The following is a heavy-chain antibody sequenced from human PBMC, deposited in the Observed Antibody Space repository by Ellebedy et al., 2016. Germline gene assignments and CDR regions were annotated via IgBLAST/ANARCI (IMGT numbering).Heavy chain of an antibody. CDR2: ISGSGGST. CDR1: GFTFSSYS. D-gene: IGHD6-13*01. V-gene: IGHV3-23*01. J-gene: IGHJ4*02. CDR3: ARLKPGIAAADDY. Sequence: GESLKISXAASGFTFSSYSMNWVRQAPGKGLEWVSAISGSGGSTYYADSVKGRFTISRDNSKNTLYLQMNSLRAEDTAVYYCARLKPGIAAADDYWGQGTLVTVSS.